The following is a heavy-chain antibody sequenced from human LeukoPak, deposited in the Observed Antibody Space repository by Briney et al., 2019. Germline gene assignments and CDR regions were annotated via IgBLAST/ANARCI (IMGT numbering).Heavy chain of an antibody. CDR2: IYYTGST. J-gene: IGHJ5*02. V-gene: IGHV4-59*01. CDR1: GGSFSGYY. D-gene: IGHD6-13*01. Sequence: PSETLSLTCAVFGGSFSGYYWSWIRQPPGKGLEWIGYIYYTGSTNYNPSLRSRVTISVDTSKNQLSLKLTSVTPADTAVYYCARKAAAGIPPLYNWFDPWGQGTLVTVSA. CDR3: ARKAAAGIPPLYNWFDP.